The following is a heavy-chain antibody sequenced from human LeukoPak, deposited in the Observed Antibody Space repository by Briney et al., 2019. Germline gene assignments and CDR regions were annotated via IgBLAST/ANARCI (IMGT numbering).Heavy chain of an antibody. V-gene: IGHV3-9*01. J-gene: IGHJ4*02. CDR1: GFTFDDYA. Sequence: PGGSLRLSCAASGFTFDDYAMHWVRQAPGKGLEWVSGISWNSGSIGYADSVKGRFTISRDNAKNSLYLQMNSLRAEDTAVYYCAKAGFEYSSPFDYWGQGTLVTVSS. D-gene: IGHD6-6*01. CDR2: ISWNSGSI. CDR3: AKAGFEYSSPFDY.